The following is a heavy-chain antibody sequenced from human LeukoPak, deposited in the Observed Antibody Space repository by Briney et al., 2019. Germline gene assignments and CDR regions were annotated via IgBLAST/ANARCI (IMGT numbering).Heavy chain of an antibody. CDR2: IYYSGST. V-gene: IGHV4-59*01. Sequence: RPSETLSLTCTVSGGSISRYYWSWIRQPPGKGLEWIGYIYYSGSTNYNPSLKSRVTISVDTSKNQFSLKLSSVTAADTAVYYCARVLPAAIYWFDPWGQGTLVTVSS. CDR3: ARVLPAAIYWFDP. CDR1: GGSISRYY. D-gene: IGHD2-2*02. J-gene: IGHJ5*02.